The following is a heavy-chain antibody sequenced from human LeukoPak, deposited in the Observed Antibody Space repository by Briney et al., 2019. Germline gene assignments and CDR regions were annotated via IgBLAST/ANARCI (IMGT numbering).Heavy chain of an antibody. CDR1: GFTFSNYW. J-gene: IGHJ5*01. V-gene: IGHV3-74*01. D-gene: IGHD2-15*01. CDR3: ARGALDAATPFDS. CDR2: INSDGINT. Sequence: GGSLSLSCAVSGFTFSNYWMHWVRQAPGKGLVWVSRINSDGINTSYADSEKGRFTISRDNAKNTLKLQMNSLRAEDTAVYCGARGALDAATPFDSWGQGTLVTVSS.